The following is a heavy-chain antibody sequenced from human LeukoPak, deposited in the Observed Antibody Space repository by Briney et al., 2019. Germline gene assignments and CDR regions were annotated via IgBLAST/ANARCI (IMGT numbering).Heavy chain of an antibody. V-gene: IGHV3-64D*06. Sequence: GGSLRLSCLGSGFTFSWYGMSWVRQAPGRGLEYVSAISKNGGTTYYVDSVKGRFTISRDNSKNTLYLQMNSLRVEDTAVYFCVKDLSDRDVDYWGQGTLVTVSS. CDR2: ISKNGGTT. J-gene: IGHJ4*02. D-gene: IGHD2-21*02. CDR1: GFTFSWYG. CDR3: VKDLSDRDVDY.